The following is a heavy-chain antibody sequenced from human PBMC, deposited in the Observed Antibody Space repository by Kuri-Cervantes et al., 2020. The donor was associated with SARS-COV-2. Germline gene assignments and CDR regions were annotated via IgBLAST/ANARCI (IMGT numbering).Heavy chain of an antibody. CDR2: ISGSGGST. CDR1: GFTFSSYA. V-gene: IGHV3-23*01. D-gene: IGHD3-22*01. Sequence: GGSLRLSCAASGFTFSSYAMSWVRQAPGKGLEWVSAISGSGGSTYYADSVKGRFTISRDNSKNTLYQQMNSLRPEDMAVYYCVRVRWNITMIVVVISFYYYYGMDVWGQGTTVTVSS. CDR3: VRVRWNITMIVVVISFYYYYGMDV. J-gene: IGHJ6*02.